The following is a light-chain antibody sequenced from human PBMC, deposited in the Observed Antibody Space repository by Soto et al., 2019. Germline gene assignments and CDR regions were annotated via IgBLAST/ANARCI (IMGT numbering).Light chain of an antibody. Sequence: EIVLTQSPGTLSLSPGERATLSCRASQSVSSTYVAWYQQKSGQAPRLLIYGASSRATGIPDRFSGSGSGTDFTLTISRLEPEDFVVYYCQQYGSSSWTFGQGTKVDIK. J-gene: IGKJ1*01. V-gene: IGKV3-20*01. CDR3: QQYGSSSWT. CDR1: QSVSSTY. CDR2: GAS.